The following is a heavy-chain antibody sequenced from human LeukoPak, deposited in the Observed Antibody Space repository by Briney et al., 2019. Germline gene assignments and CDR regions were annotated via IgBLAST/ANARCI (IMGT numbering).Heavy chain of an antibody. CDR1: GLTFSSYG. D-gene: IGHD6-19*01. CDR2: IQYNGGSK. Sequence: PGGSLRLSCAASGLTFSSYGMHWVRQAPGKGLEWVAFIQYNGGSKYYADSVKGRFTISRDNSKNTLYLQMNSLGTEDTAVYYCAPRGIAVAGPFDYWGQGTLVTVSS. V-gene: IGHV3-30*02. J-gene: IGHJ4*02. CDR3: APRGIAVAGPFDY.